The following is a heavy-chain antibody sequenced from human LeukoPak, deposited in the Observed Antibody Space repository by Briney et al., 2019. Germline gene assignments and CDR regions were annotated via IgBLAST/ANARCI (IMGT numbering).Heavy chain of an antibody. CDR3: AREVARYQLLTTSNFDY. Sequence: SVKVFCKASGGPFSSYAICGVRQAPGQGVEWIGRIIPILGIANYAQKFQGRVTITADKSTSTAYMELSSLRSEDTAVYYCAREVARYQLLTTSNFDYWGQGTLVTVSS. CDR2: IIPILGIA. J-gene: IGHJ4*02. D-gene: IGHD2-2*01. V-gene: IGHV1-69*04. CDR1: GGPFSSYA.